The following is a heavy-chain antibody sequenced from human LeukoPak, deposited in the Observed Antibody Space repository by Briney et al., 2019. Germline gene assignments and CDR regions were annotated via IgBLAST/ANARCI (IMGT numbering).Heavy chain of an antibody. D-gene: IGHD6-19*01. CDR1: GFTFSSCA. CDR2: ISGSGGST. J-gene: IGHJ4*02. CDR3: AKVNGVPVAGYFDY. V-gene: IGHV3-23*01. Sequence: GGSLRLSCAASGFTFSSCAMSWVRQAPGKGLEWVSAISGSGGSTYYADSVKGRFTISRDNSKNTLYLQMNSLRAEDTAVYYCAKVNGVPVAGYFDYWGQGTLVTVSS.